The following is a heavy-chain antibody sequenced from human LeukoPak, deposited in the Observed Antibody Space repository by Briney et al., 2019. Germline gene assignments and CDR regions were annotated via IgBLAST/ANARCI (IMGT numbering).Heavy chain of an antibody. CDR2: INPSGGNT. CDR3: ARGSGRQLVRGYFDY. CDR1: GYTFTSYY. D-gene: IGHD6-13*01. V-gene: IGHV1-46*01. J-gene: IGHJ4*02. Sequence: ASVKVSCKASGYTFTSYYMHWVRQAPGQGLEWMGIINPSGGNTNYAQKFQGRVTMTRDMSTSTVYMELSSLRSEDTAVYYCARGSGRQLVRGYFDYWGQGTLVTVSS.